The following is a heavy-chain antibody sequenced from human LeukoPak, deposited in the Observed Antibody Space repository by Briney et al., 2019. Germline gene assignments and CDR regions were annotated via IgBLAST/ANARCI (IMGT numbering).Heavy chain of an antibody. V-gene: IGHV1-18*01. J-gene: IGHJ4*02. CDR3: ARGVDSGSYYVMDY. CDR2: ISAYNGNT. CDR1: GYTFTSYG. D-gene: IGHD1-26*01. Sequence: ASVKVSCKASGYTFTSYGISWVRQAPGQGLEWMGWISAYNGNTNYAQKLQDRVTMTTDTYTSTAYMEVRSLRSDDTAVYYCARGVDSGSYYVMDYWGQGTLVTVSS.